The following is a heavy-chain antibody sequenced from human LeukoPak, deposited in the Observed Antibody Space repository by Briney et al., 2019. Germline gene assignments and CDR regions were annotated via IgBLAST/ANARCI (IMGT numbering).Heavy chain of an antibody. D-gene: IGHD2-21*02. V-gene: IGHV4-59*01. CDR1: GGSISSYY. CDR2: IYSSGST. CDR3: ARDASYCGGDCYPSYWFDP. Sequence: PSETLSITCTVPGGSISSYYWSWIRQPPGKGLEGIGYIYSSGSTNYNPSLKSRVTISVDTSKNQFSLKLSSVTAADTAVYYCARDASYCGGDCYPSYWFDPWGQGTLVTVSS. J-gene: IGHJ5*02.